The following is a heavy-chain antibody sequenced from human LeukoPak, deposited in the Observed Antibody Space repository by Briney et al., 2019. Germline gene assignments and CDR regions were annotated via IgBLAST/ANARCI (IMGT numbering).Heavy chain of an antibody. CDR1: GFTFSSYE. V-gene: IGHV3-48*03. J-gene: IGHJ3*02. CDR3: AREGLGIVVVPAVTHDAFDI. D-gene: IGHD2-2*03. CDR2: ISSSGSTI. Sequence: GSLRLSCAASGFTFSSYEMNWVRQAPGKGLEWVSYISSSGSTIYYADSVKGRFTISRDNAKNSLYLQMNSLRAEDTAVYYCAREGLGIVVVPAVTHDAFDIWGQGTMVTVSS.